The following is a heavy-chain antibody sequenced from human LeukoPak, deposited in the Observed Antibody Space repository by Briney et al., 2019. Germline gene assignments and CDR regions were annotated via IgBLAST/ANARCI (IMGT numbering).Heavy chain of an antibody. CDR3: ASSYYDSRSYYRHFGY. CDR1: GFTFSSYA. J-gene: IGHJ4*02. V-gene: IGHV3-23*01. Sequence: GGSLRLSCAASGFTFSSYAMSWVRQAPGKGLEWVSAISGSGGSTYYADSVKGRFTISRDNSKNTLYLQMNSLRAEDTAVYYCASSYYDSRSYYRHFGYWGQGTPVTVSS. CDR2: ISGSGGST. D-gene: IGHD3-22*01.